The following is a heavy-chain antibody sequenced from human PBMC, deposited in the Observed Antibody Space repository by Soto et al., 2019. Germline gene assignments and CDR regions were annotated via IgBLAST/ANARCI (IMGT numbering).Heavy chain of an antibody. CDR1: GYTFTSYA. V-gene: IGHV1-3*01. J-gene: IGHJ4*02. Sequence: GASVKVSCKASGYTFTSYAIHWVRPAPGQRLEWMGWINAGNGNTKYSQKFQGRVSITRDTSASTAYMELSSLRSEDTAVYYCARVAGGSWYGFGDYWGQGTQVTVSS. D-gene: IGHD6-13*01. CDR3: ARVAGGSWYGFGDY. CDR2: INAGNGNT.